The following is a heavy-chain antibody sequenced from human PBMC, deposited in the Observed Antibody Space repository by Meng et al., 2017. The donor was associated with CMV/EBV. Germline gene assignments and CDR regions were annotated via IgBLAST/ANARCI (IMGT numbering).Heavy chain of an antibody. CDR2: INPSGGST. D-gene: IGHD3-10*01. J-gene: IGHJ4*02. V-gene: IGHV1-46*01. CDR3: ARSELWFGELLDY. CDR1: GYTFTSYY. Sequence: KASGYTFTSYYMHWVRQAPGQGLECMGIINPSGGSTSYAQKFQGRVTMTRDTSTSTVYMELSSLRSEDTAVYYCARSELWFGELLDYWGQGTLVTVSS.